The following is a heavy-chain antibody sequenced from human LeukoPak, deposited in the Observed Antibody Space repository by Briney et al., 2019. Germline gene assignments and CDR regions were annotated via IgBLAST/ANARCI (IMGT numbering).Heavy chain of an antibody. J-gene: IGHJ4*02. D-gene: IGHD5-18*01. CDR3: ATAPRGYSYGFDY. CDR1: GFTFSTYA. Sequence: PGGSLRLSCAASGFTFSTYAMTWVRQAPGKGLAWVSAISGSGYSTYYADSVKGRFTISRDTSKNTLYLQMNSLRAEDTAVYYCATAPRGYSYGFDYWGQGALVTVSS. V-gene: IGHV3-23*01. CDR2: ISGSGYST.